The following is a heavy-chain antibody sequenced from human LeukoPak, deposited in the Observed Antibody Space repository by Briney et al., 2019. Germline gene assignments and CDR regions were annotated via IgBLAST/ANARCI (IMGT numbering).Heavy chain of an antibody. V-gene: IGHV1-46*01. CDR3: ARVGYSSGRYAHFDY. J-gene: IGHJ4*02. D-gene: IGHD6-19*01. Sequence: ASVKVSCKASGYTFTGFYMHWVRQAPGQGLEWMGIINPSGGSTSYAQKFQGRVTMTRDTSTSTVYMELSSLRSEDTAVYYCARVGYSSGRYAHFDYWGQGTLVTVSS. CDR2: INPSGGST. CDR1: GYTFTGFY.